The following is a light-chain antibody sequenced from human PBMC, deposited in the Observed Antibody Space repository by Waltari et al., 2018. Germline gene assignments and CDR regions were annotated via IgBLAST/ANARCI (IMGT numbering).Light chain of an antibody. Sequence: EIVMTQSPATLSVSPGERATLSCRASQSVSSNLAWYQQKPGQAPRLLIYGASTRATGIPARSSGSGSGSEFTLPHRSXXSEDFAVYYCQQYNNWPPWTFGQGTKVEIK. J-gene: IGKJ1*01. CDR2: GAS. CDR1: QSVSSN. CDR3: QQYNNWPPWT. V-gene: IGKV3-15*01.